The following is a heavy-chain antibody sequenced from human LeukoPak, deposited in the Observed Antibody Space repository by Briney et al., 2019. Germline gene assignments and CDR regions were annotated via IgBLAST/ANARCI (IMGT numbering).Heavy chain of an antibody. CDR3: ARDPSNTSGRYQYFDL. CDR1: GYTFNHHG. D-gene: IGHD6-19*01. V-gene: IGHV1-18*01. J-gene: IGHJ2*01. Sequence: ASVKVSCKASGYTFNHHGITWVRQAPGQGLEWMGWISAYNGETNYAQEFQGRVTMTTDTSTSTAYMELRSLRSDDTAVYYCARDPSNTSGRYQYFDLWGRGTLVTLSS. CDR2: ISAYNGET.